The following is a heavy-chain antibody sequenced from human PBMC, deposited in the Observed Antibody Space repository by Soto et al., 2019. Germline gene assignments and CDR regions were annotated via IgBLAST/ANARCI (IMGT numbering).Heavy chain of an antibody. J-gene: IGHJ4*02. D-gene: IGHD3-16*02. CDR1: GFTVSSNY. V-gene: IGHV3-66*01. CDR3: ARGWGVIYDYIWGSYRYGYFDY. Sequence: EVQLVESGGGLVQPGGSLRLSCAASGFTVSSNYMSWVRQAPGKGLEWVSVIYSGGSTYYADSVKGRFTISRDNSKNTLYLQMNSLRAEDTAVYYCARGWGVIYDYIWGSYRYGYFDYWGQGTLSPSPQ. CDR2: IYSGGST.